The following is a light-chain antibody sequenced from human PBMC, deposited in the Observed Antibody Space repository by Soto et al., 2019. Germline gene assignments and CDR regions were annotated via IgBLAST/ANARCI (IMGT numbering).Light chain of an antibody. Sequence: DIQMTQSPSSLSASVGDRVTITCRASQDIGNELGWIQQKPGRAPKRLIYRASNLESGVPSRFSGSGSATEFTLTISSLQPEDFATYYCLQHKRYPLAFGGGTKVEIK. CDR2: RAS. V-gene: IGKV1-17*01. CDR1: QDIGNE. J-gene: IGKJ4*01. CDR3: LQHKRYPLA.